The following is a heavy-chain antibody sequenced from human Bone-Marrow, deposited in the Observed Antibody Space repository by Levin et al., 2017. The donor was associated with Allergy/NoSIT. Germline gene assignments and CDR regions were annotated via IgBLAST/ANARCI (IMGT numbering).Heavy chain of an antibody. CDR3: TTGTSHDYGEWLAGDYYGMDV. CDR1: GFSFNNAW. D-gene: IGHD4-17*01. Sequence: GESLKISCAASGFSFNNAWVSWVRQAPGRGLEWVGRIKSRIDGGTTDYAAPVKGRFTISRDDSKNTVFLQMNSLKTEDTALYYCTTGTSHDYGEWLAGDYYGMDVWGQGTTVTVAS. V-gene: IGHV3-15*01. J-gene: IGHJ6*02. CDR2: IKSRIDGGTT.